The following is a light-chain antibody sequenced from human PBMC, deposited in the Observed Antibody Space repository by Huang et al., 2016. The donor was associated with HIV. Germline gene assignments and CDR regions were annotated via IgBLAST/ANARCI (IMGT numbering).Light chain of an antibody. V-gene: IGKV3-15*01. J-gene: IGKJ2*01. CDR1: QRVNTN. CDR3: QQYNKWPPEYT. CDR2: AAS. Sequence: VMMSQSPATLAASPGERVTLSCGASQRVNTNLAWYQQKPGPPPRLLIYAASTRATVVPARFAGSGSGTEFTLTIDSLQSDDFAVYYCQQYNKWPPEYTFGQGTRLEIK.